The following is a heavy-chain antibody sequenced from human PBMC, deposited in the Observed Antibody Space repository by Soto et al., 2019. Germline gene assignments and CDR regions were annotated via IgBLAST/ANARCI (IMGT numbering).Heavy chain of an antibody. J-gene: IGHJ1*01. CDR3: ARDRGTLTGSEYFQH. Sequence: ASVKVSCKASGYTFTSYGISWVRQAPGQGLEWMGWISAYNGNTNYAQKLQDRVTMTTDTSTSTAYMELRSLRSDDTAVYYCARDRGTLTGSEYFQHWGQGTLVTVSS. V-gene: IGHV1-18*01. D-gene: IGHD3-9*01. CDR2: ISAYNGNT. CDR1: GYTFTSYG.